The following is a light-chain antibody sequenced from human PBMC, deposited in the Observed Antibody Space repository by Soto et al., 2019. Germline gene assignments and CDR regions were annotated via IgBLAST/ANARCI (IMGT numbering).Light chain of an antibody. CDR1: HSVSSNF. J-gene: IGKJ4*01. V-gene: IGKV3-20*01. Sequence: EIVLTQSPGTLSLSPWDRATLSFSSCHSVSSNFLAWYQEKLGQAPRLLIYGASKRATGIPDRFSGSGSGTDFTLTISRLEPEDFAVYFCRQYGTSLGFPVGGGTKVDIK. CDR2: GAS. CDR3: RQYGTSLGFP.